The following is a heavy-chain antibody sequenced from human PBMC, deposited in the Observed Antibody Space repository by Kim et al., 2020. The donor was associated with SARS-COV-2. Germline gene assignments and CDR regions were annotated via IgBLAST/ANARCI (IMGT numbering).Heavy chain of an antibody. CDR2: IYPDDSDI. CDR1: GYSFTSYW. CDR3: ARFGVVAVVKESRRYFEY. Sequence: GESLKISCKGSGYSFTSYWIGWVRQMPGKGLEWMGIIYPDDSDIRYSPSFQGQVTISADKSISTAYLQWSSLKASDTAMYYCARFGVVAVVKESRRYFEYWGQGTLVTVSS. D-gene: IGHD3-3*01. V-gene: IGHV5-51*01. J-gene: IGHJ4*02.